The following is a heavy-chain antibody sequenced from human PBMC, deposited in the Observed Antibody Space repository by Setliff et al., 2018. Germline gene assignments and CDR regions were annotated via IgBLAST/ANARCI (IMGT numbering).Heavy chain of an antibody. J-gene: IGHJ6*02. V-gene: IGHV1-3*01. CDR3: ARDLIDPDYGDYLSFYYYGMDV. D-gene: IGHD4-17*01. Sequence: ASVKVSCKASGYTFTNYAIHWVRQAPGQRLEWMGWINAGNGNTKYSQTFQGRVTITADESTSTAYMELSSLRSEDTAVYYCARDLIDPDYGDYLSFYYYGMDVWGQGTTVTVSS. CDR2: INAGNGNT. CDR1: GYTFTNYA.